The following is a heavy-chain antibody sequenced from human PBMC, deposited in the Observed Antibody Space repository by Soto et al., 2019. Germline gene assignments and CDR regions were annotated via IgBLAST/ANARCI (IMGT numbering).Heavy chain of an antibody. CDR1: GGSISSYY. Sequence: SETPYLTCTVSGGSISSYYWNWIRQSPGKGLEWIGYIYSSGSTHYNPSLQNRVTISIDTSKNQVSLKVNSVTAADTAVYYCARDHPHSYGVYYFDYWGQGTPVTVSS. V-gene: IGHV4-59*01. CDR2: IYSSGST. J-gene: IGHJ4*02. CDR3: ARDHPHSYGVYYFDY. D-gene: IGHD5-18*01.